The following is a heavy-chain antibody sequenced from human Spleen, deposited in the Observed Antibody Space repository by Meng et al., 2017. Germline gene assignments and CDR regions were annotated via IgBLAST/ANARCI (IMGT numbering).Heavy chain of an antibody. J-gene: IGHJ3*02. D-gene: IGHD2-15*01. CDR3: AKDLEDCSGGGCYSYAFDI. CDR2: ISSSGSTI. V-gene: IGHV3-48*03. CDR1: GFTFSSYE. Sequence: GGSLRLSCAASGFTFSSYEMNWVRQAPGKGLEWVSYISSSGSTIYYADSVKGRFTISRDNAKNSLYLQMNSLRAEDTAVYYCAKDLEDCSGGGCYSYAFDIWGQGTMVTVSS.